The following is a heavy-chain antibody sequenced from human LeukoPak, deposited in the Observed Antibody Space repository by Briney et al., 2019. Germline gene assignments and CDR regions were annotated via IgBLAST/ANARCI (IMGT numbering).Heavy chain of an antibody. D-gene: IGHD3-10*01. V-gene: IGHV4-31*03. Sequence: PSQTLSLTCTVSGGSISSGGYYWSWIRQHPGKGLEWIGYIYYSGSTYYNPSLKSRVTISVDTSKNQFSLKLSSVTAADTAVYYCASKAITMVRGAITLWGQGTLVTVSS. J-gene: IGHJ4*02. CDR2: IYYSGST. CDR3: ASKAITMVRGAITL. CDR1: GGSISSGGYY.